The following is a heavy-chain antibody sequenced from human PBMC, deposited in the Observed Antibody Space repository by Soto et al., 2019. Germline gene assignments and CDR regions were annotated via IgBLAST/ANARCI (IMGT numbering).Heavy chain of an antibody. CDR2: ISAYNGNT. J-gene: IGHJ5*02. D-gene: IGHD5-12*01. CDR3: ARDDLRMSGYGSVRLGAWFDP. CDR1: GYIFTSYG. Sequence: QVQLVQSGAEVKKPGASVKVSCKASGYIFTSYGISWVRQAPGQGLEWMGWISAYNGNTNYAQKLQGRVTMTTDTSTSTAYMELRSLISDDTAVYYCARDDLRMSGYGSVRLGAWFDPWGPGTLVTVSS. V-gene: IGHV1-18*01.